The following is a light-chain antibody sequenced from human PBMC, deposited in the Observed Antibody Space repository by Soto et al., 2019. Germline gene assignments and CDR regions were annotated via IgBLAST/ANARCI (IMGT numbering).Light chain of an antibody. CDR2: GDF. CDR3: QSYDSSLSGSQVV. V-gene: IGLV1-40*01. Sequence: QLVLTQPPSVSGAPGQRVTISCTGSSSSIGAGYDVHWYQQLPGTAPKLLIYGDFNRPSGVPDRFSGSKSGTSASLAITGLQAEDEADYYCQSYDSSLSGSQVVFGGGTKLTVL. J-gene: IGLJ2*01. CDR1: SSSIGAGYD.